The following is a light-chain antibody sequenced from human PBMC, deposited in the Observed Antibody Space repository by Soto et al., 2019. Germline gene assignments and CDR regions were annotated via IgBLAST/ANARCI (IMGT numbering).Light chain of an antibody. J-gene: IGKJ1*01. Sequence: EIVMTQSPATLSVSPGEGVTLSCRAGQSVSSNLAWYQQKPGQAPRLLIYGASTRATGIPARFSGSGSGTEFTLTISSLQSEDFAVYYCQQYNNWPWTFGQGTRVDIK. CDR2: GAS. CDR3: QQYNNWPWT. V-gene: IGKV3-15*01. CDR1: QSVSSN.